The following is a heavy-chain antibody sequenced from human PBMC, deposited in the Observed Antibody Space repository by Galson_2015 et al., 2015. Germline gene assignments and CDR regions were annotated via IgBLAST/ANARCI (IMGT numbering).Heavy chain of an antibody. D-gene: IGHD1-26*01. Sequence: SLRLSCAGSGFTFSSYIMNWVRQAPGKGLEWVSYITGGSSVIYYADSVKGRFTISRDNAKNSLYLQTNSLRDEDTAVYFCARDLGKFWGQGALVTVSS. CDR2: ITGGSSVI. CDR1: GFTFSSYI. V-gene: IGHV3-48*02. CDR3: ARDLGKF. J-gene: IGHJ4*02.